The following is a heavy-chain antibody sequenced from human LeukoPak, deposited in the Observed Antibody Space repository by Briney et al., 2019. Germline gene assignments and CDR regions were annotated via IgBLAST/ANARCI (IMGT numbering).Heavy chain of an antibody. D-gene: IGHD6-13*01. CDR3: ARDGPPAAAVDY. CDR1: GFTFSTHA. Sequence: GGSLRLSCVASGFTFSTHAMSWVRLAPGKGLEWVSAIGGSDGSTYYADSVKGRFTISRDNAKNSLYLQMNSLRDEDTAVYYCARDGPPAAAVDYWGQGTLVTVSS. V-gene: IGHV3-23*01. J-gene: IGHJ4*02. CDR2: IGGSDGST.